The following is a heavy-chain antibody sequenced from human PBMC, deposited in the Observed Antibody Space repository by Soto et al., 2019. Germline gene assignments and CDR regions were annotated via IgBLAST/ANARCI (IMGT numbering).Heavy chain of an antibody. CDR2: IYDSGVT. V-gene: IGHV4-30-4*08. D-gene: IGHD5-18*01. CDR1: GAIVTSGENY. CDR3: VRDLAHGYTGNV. Sequence: TSETLSLTCSVSGAIVTSGENYWSWVRQPPGKGLEWIGYIYDSGVTNYTPALKSRVTLSLDRPNNEVSTKLRSVTVADTPVYFCVRDLAHGYTGNVWGHGKLVT. J-gene: IGHJ3*01.